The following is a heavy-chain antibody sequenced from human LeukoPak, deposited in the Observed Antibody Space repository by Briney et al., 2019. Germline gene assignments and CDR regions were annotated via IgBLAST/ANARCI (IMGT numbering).Heavy chain of an antibody. V-gene: IGHV4-59*08. Sequence: SETLSLTCTVSGGSTSSDYWSWIRQSPGKGLEWVGYVYNSGDTGKNPSLRSRVTILLDTSKNQCSLKLTSVSAADTAVYYCARLKLGAYFDLWGRGTLVTVSS. J-gene: IGHJ2*01. CDR2: VYNSGDT. CDR3: ARLKLGAYFDL. D-gene: IGHD3-16*01. CDR1: GGSTSSDY.